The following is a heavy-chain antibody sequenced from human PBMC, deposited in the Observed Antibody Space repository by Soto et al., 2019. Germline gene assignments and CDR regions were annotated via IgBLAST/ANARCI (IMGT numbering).Heavy chain of an antibody. Sequence: QVQLQESGPGLVKPSETLSLTCTVSGGSISGYYWTWIRQPPGTGLEWIGHIHYSGSTNYRSSLKSRLTISVDTSKTQLSLKLRSVTAADTAVYYCARLYCSGGTCYSWGALDVWGQGTMVTVS. V-gene: IGHV4-59*01. D-gene: IGHD2-15*01. J-gene: IGHJ3*01. CDR1: GGSISGYY. CDR2: IHYSGST. CDR3: ARLYCSGGTCYSWGALDV.